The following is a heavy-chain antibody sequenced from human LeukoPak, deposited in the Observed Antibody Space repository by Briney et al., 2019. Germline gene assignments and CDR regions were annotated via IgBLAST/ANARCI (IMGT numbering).Heavy chain of an antibody. Sequence: SETLSLTCTASGGSIRSYYWSWIRQPPGKGLEWIGYIYYSGSTNYNPSLKSRVTISVDTSKNQFSLNLSSVTAADTAVYYCARVRVADIHLDYWGQGTLVTVSS. CDR3: ARVRVADIHLDY. V-gene: IGHV4-59*08. CDR1: GGSIRSYY. D-gene: IGHD3-9*01. J-gene: IGHJ4*02. CDR2: IYYSGST.